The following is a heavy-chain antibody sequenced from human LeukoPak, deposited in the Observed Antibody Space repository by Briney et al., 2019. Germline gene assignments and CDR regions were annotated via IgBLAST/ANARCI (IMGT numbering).Heavy chain of an antibody. CDR3: AKENYYDSSGYYSYFDY. J-gene: IGHJ4*02. CDR1: GFTFSSYG. V-gene: IGHV3-30*18. CDR2: ISYDGSNK. D-gene: IGHD3-22*01. Sequence: GRSLRLSCAAPGFTFSSYGMHWVRQAPGKGLEWVAVISYDGSNKYYADSVKGRFTISRDNSKNTLYLQMNSLRAEDTAVYYCAKENYYDSSGYYSYFDYWGQGTLVTVSS.